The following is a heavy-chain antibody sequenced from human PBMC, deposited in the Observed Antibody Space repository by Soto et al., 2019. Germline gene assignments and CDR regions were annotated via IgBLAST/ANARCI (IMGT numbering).Heavy chain of an antibody. D-gene: IGHD2-21*02. Sequence: EVQLLESGGGLVQPGGSLRLSCAASGFTFGNYGMNWVRQAPGKGLEWVSAISGGGGSTYYADSVKGRFTISRDPSKNTVFLEMNSLRAEDTAVYYCAKGFIVVVTVIRPDDSFDVWGQGTLVTVSS. V-gene: IGHV3-23*01. CDR2: ISGGGGST. CDR1: GFTFGNYG. CDR3: AKGFIVVVTVIRPDDSFDV. J-gene: IGHJ3*01.